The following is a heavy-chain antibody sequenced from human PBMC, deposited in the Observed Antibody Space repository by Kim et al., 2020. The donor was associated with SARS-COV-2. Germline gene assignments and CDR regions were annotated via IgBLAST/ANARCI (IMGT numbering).Heavy chain of an antibody. Sequence: GESLKISCKGSGYSFSTHWITWVRQMPGKGLEWMGIIFPGDSDTTYSPAFQGQVTISVDLSISTAYLQWSSLKASDTPMYYCARHSGSGSYRQGLDVWGQGTTVTVSS. CDR2: IFPGDSDT. CDR1: GYSFSTHW. J-gene: IGHJ6*02. D-gene: IGHD3-10*01. CDR3: ARHSGSGSYRQGLDV. V-gene: IGHV5-51*01.